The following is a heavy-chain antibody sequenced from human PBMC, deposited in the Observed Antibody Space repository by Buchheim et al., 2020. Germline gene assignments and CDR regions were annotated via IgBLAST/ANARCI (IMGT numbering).Heavy chain of an antibody. J-gene: IGHJ6*02. CDR2: INPNGGGT. CDR1: GYTFTGYY. D-gene: IGHD3-22*01. V-gene: IGHV1-2*02. CDR3: ASPYYYDSSGYYLYGMDV. Sequence: QVQLVQSGAEVKKPGASVKVSCKASGYTFTGYYMHWVRQAPGQGLEWMGWINPNGGGTNYAQKFQGRVTMTRDTSISTAYMELSRLRSDDTAVYYCASPYYYDSSGYYLYGMDVWGQGTT.